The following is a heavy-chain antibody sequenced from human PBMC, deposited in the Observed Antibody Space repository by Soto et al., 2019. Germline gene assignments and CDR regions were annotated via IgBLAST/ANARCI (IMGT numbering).Heavy chain of an antibody. CDR1: GGSISSYY. D-gene: IGHD6-13*01. CDR2: IYYSGST. CDR3: ARGVEQQLVDPYYYYYYMDV. V-gene: IGHV4-59*01. Sequence: PSETLSLTCTVSGGSISSYYWSWIRQPPGKGLEWIGYIYYSGSTNYNPSLKSRVTISVDTSKNQFSLKLSSVTAADTAVYYCARGVEQQLVDPYYYYYYMDVWGKGTTVTVSS. J-gene: IGHJ6*03.